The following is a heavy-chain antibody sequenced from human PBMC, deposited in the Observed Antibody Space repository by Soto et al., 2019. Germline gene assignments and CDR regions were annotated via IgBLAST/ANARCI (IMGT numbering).Heavy chain of an antibody. Sequence: SETLSLTCTASGDSITSGGYYWSWIRQPPGKGLEGIGYIYHRGGGSYNPSLRGRAVISIDTSKNQFSLRLNAVTAADTATYYGARDYYGAGSQYYYYGMEVWGQGTTFTVSS. CDR1: GDSITSGGYY. CDR3: ARDYYGAGSQYYYYGMEV. D-gene: IGHD3-10*01. J-gene: IGHJ6*02. V-gene: IGHV4-31*03. CDR2: IYHRGGG.